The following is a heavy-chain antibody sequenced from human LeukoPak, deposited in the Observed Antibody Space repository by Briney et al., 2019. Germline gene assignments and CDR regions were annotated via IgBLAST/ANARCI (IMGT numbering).Heavy chain of an antibody. CDR2: INPNSGGT. CDR3: ARGDSSGWYANYYYYYYMDV. CDR1: GYTFTGYY. D-gene: IGHD6-19*01. Sequence: ASVKVSCKASGYTFTGYYMHWVRQAPGQGLEWMGWINPNSGGTNYAQKFQGRVTMTRDTSISTAYMELSRLRSDDTAVYYCARGDSSGWYANYYYYYYMDVWGKGTTVTVSS. V-gene: IGHV1-2*02. J-gene: IGHJ6*03.